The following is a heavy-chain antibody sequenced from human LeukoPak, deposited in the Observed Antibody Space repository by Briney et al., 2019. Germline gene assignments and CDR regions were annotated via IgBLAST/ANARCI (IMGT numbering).Heavy chain of an antibody. CDR3: ARDSAPYIAAARGWGFDP. V-gene: IGHV3-66*01. CDR2: IYSGGST. D-gene: IGHD6-13*01. Sequence: HPGGSLRLSCAASGFTVSSNYMSWVRQAPGKGLEWVSVIYSGGSTYYADSVKGRFTISRDNSKNTLYLQMNSLRAEDTAVYYCARDSAPYIAAARGWGFDPWGQGTLVTVSS. J-gene: IGHJ5*02. CDR1: GFTVSSNY.